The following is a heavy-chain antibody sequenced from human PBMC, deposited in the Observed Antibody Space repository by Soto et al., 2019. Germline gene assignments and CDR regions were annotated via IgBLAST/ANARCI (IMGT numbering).Heavy chain of an antibody. Sequence: SETLSLTCTVSGDAISSGDYYWTWIRQPPGKGLEWIGNIYYRGSSLYNPSLEGRLLISVVTSKNQISLKLSSVTAADTAVYYCTRGGYYDSPPVSWFDPWGQGTLVTVSS. D-gene: IGHD3-22*01. CDR3: TRGGYYDSPPVSWFDP. V-gene: IGHV4-30-4*01. CDR1: GDAISSGDYY. CDR2: IYYRGSS. J-gene: IGHJ5*02.